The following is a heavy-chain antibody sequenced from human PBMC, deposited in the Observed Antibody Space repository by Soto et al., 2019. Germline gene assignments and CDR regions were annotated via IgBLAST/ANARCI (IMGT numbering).Heavy chain of an antibody. CDR3: ARAGFTADAFDI. J-gene: IGHJ3*02. CDR2: INPNSGGT. CDR1: GYTFTGYY. Sequence: QVQLVQSGAEVKKPGASVKVSCKASGYTFTGYYMHWVRQAPGQGLEWMGWINPNSGGTNYAQKFQGWVTMTRDTSIRLSDMELSRRRSDDTGVYYCARAGFTADAFDILGQGTTVTVSS. V-gene: IGHV1-2*04. D-gene: IGHD6-19*01.